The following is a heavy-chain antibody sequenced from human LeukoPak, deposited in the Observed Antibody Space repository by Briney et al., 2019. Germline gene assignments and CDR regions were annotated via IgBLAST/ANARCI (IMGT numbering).Heavy chain of an antibody. CDR3: ARAHSSRALEPIDY. J-gene: IGHJ4*02. D-gene: IGHD3-22*01. CDR2: VNPNSGDT. Sequence: ASVKVSCKASGYTFTGYYLHWVRQAPGQGLEWMGCVNPNSGDTNYAQKFQGSVTMTRDTSTSTVYMELSSLRSEDTAVYYCARAHSSRALEPIDYWGQGTLVTVSS. CDR1: GYTFTGYY. V-gene: IGHV1-2*02.